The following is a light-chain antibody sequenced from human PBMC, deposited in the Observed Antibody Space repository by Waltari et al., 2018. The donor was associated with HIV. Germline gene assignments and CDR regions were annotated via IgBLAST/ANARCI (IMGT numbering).Light chain of an antibody. J-gene: IGLJ2*01. CDR2: KDV. CDR1: ALPVKY. V-gene: IGLV3-25*03. CDR3: QSTDSGGTRVV. Sequence: YVLTQSPSLSVSPGQTARISCSGDALPVKYSFWYQQKTGQAPLLVIYKDVERPSGVPERFSASTSGTTVILTINGVQAEDEADYYCQSTDSGGTRVVFGGGTRLTVL.